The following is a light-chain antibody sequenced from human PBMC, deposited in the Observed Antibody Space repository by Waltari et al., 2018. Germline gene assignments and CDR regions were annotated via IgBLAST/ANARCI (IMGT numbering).Light chain of an antibody. V-gene: IGLV2-11*01. Sequence: QSALTQPRSVSGSPGQSVTIPCTGTSRDVGGYNYVPWYQQHPDKAPKLIIYDINNRPSGVPDRFSGSKSGNTASLTISGLQAEDEADYYCCSYVGSNIYWVFGGGTKLTVL. J-gene: IGLJ3*02. CDR3: CSYVGSNIYWV. CDR1: SRDVGGYNY. CDR2: DIN.